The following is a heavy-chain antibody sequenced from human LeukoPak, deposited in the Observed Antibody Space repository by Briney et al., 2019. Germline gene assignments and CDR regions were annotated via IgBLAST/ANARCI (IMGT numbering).Heavy chain of an antibody. Sequence: GGSLRLSCAGSGFGMSGNAMSWVRQAPGKGLEWVSSISSSSSHIYYADSVKGRFTISRDNAKNSLYLQMNSLRAEDTAVYYCARDALGIAAAGYYFDYWGQGTLVTVSS. CDR3: ARDALGIAAAGYYFDY. CDR1: GFGMSGNA. CDR2: ISSSSSHI. V-gene: IGHV3-21*01. J-gene: IGHJ4*02. D-gene: IGHD6-13*01.